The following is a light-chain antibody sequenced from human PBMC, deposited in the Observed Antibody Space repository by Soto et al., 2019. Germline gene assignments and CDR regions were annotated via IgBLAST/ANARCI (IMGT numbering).Light chain of an antibody. V-gene: IGLV2-23*01. CDR2: EGS. Sequence: QSALTQPASVSGSPGQSITISCTGTSSDVGSYNFVSWYQQHPGKAPKLMIYEGSKRPSGVSNRFSGSKSGNTASLTISGLQSEDEADYYCFSYAGSSTYVVFGGGTKLTVL. CDR1: SSDVGSYNF. CDR3: FSYAGSSTYVV. J-gene: IGLJ2*01.